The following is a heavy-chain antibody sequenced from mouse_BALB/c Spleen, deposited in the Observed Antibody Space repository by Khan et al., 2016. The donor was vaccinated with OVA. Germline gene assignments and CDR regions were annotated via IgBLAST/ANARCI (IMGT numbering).Heavy chain of an antibody. D-gene: IGHD1-2*01. CDR2: IDPSDSEI. Sequence: QVQLQQPGAELVRPGASVKLSCKASGYTFTSYWINWVRQRPGQGLEWIGMIDPSDSEIHYNQIFQDKATLTVAKSSSTAYMQLSSLTSEDSAVYYCARSGTAYFDYWGQGTTLTVSS. CDR3: ARSGTAYFDY. V-gene: IGHV1-61*01. CDR1: GYTFTSYW. J-gene: IGHJ2*01.